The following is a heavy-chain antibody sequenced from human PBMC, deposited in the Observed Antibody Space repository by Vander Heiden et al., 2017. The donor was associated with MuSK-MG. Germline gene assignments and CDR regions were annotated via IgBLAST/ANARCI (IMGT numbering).Heavy chain of an antibody. J-gene: IGHJ4*02. CDR1: GGTFSSYA. V-gene: IGHV1-69*01. D-gene: IGHD6-13*01. CDR2: IIPIFGTA. Sequence: QVQLVQSGAEVKKPGSSVQVSCKSSGGTFSSYAISWVRRAPGQGLEWMGGIIPIFGTANYALKFQGRVTITADESTSTAYMELSSLGSEGTAVYYCGGGLAASGADYWGQGTLVTVSS. CDR3: GGGLAASGADY.